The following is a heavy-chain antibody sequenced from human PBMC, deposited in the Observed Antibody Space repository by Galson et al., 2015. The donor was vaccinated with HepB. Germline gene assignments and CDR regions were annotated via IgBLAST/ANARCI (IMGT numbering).Heavy chain of an antibody. Sequence: TLSLTCTVSGGSISSGGYYWSWIRQHPGKGLEWIGYIYYSGSTYYNPSLKSRVTISVDTSKNQFSLKLSSVTAADTAVYYCARGGYDSSGYYTLFDYWGQGTLVTVSS. CDR3: ARGGYDSSGYYTLFDY. J-gene: IGHJ4*02. V-gene: IGHV4-31*03. CDR1: GGSISSGGYY. CDR2: IYYSGST. D-gene: IGHD3-22*01.